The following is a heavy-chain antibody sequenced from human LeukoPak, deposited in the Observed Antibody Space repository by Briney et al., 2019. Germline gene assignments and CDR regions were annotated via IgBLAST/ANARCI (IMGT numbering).Heavy chain of an antibody. CDR3: ARSGLNRFDY. Sequence: GGSLRLSCAASGFTFDDYGMSWVRQAPGKGLEWVSTFSGSGGSTYYADSVKGRFSISRDNSKKTLYLQMNSLRAEDTAAYYCARSGLNRFDYWGQGTLVSVSS. V-gene: IGHV3-23*01. J-gene: IGHJ4*02. CDR1: GFTFDDYG. CDR2: FSGSGGST. D-gene: IGHD2-15*01.